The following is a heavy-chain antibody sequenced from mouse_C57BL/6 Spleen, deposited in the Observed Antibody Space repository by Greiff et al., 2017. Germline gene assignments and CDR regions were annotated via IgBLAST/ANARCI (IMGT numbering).Heavy chain of an antibody. CDR2: IDPSDSYT. Sequence: VQLQQPGAELVRPGTSVKLSCKASGYTFTSYWMHWVKQRPGQGLEWIGVIDPSDSYTNYNQKFKGKATLTVDTSSITAYMQLSSLTSEDSAVYYCARDYYGSSPAWFAYWGQGTLVTVSA. CDR1: GYTFTSYW. CDR3: ARDYYGSSPAWFAY. J-gene: IGHJ3*01. V-gene: IGHV1-59*01. D-gene: IGHD1-1*01.